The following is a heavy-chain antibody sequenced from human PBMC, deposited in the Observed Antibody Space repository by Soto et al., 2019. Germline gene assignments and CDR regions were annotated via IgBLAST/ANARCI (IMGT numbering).Heavy chain of an antibody. D-gene: IGHD3-10*01. J-gene: IGHJ6*03. Sequence: QVQLQESGPGLVKPSETLSLTCTVSGGSISSYYWSWIRQPPGKGLEWIGYIYYSGSTNYNPSLKSRVTISVDTSKNQFSLKLSSVTAADTAVYYCALTYYYGSGSPDLYYYYMDVWGKGTTVTVSS. CDR1: GGSISSYY. CDR3: ALTYYYGSGSPDLYYYYMDV. V-gene: IGHV4-59*01. CDR2: IYYSGST.